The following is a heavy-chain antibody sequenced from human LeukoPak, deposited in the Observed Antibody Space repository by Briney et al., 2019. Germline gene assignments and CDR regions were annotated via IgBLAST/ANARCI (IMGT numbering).Heavy chain of an antibody. CDR1: GGSFSGYY. D-gene: IGHD6-6*01. J-gene: IGHJ4*02. CDR3: ARARWYSSSSDY. V-gene: IGHV4-34*01. Sequence: PSETLSLTCAAYGGSFSGYYWSWIRQPPGKGLEWIGEINHSGSTNYNPSLKSRVTISVDTSKNQFSLKLSSVTAADTAVYYCARARWYSSSSDYWGQGTLVTVSS. CDR2: INHSGST.